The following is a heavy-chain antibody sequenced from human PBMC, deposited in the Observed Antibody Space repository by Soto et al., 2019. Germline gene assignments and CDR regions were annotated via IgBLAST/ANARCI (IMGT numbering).Heavy chain of an antibody. J-gene: IGHJ6*02. Sequence: GASVKVSCKASGYTFTSYDINWVRQATGQGLEWMGWMNPNSGNTGYAQKFQGRVTMTRNTSISTAYMELSSLRSEDTAVYYCARGNRVDFWSGSNYGMDVWGQGTTVTVSS. CDR3: ARGNRVDFWSGSNYGMDV. V-gene: IGHV1-8*01. D-gene: IGHD3-3*01. CDR2: MNPNSGNT. CDR1: GYTFTSYD.